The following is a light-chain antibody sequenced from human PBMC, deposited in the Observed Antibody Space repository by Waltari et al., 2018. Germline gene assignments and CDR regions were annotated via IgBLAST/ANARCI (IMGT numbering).Light chain of an antibody. CDR3: QQGNSFPPT. Sequence: DIQMTQSPSSVSASVGDSVPITCRASQGISTWLAWYQQKPGNAPKLLIYSASTLQTGVPSRFSGSGSGTDFSLTIDSLQPEDFATYYCQQGNSFPPTFGQGTKVEIK. CDR1: QGISTW. J-gene: IGKJ1*01. CDR2: SAS. V-gene: IGKV1-12*01.